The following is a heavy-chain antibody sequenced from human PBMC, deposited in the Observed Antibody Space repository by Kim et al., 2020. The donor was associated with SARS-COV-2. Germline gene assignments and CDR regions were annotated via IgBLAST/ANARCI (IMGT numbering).Heavy chain of an antibody. CDR2: ISSSSSYT. CDR1: GFTFSDYY. Sequence: GGSLRLSCAASGFTFSDYYMSWIRQAPGKGLEWVSYISSSSSYTNYADSVKGRFTISRDNAKNSLYLQMNSLRAEDTAVYYCARGANGWLVREYFDYWGQGTLVTVSS. V-gene: IGHV3-11*05. J-gene: IGHJ4*02. D-gene: IGHD6-19*01. CDR3: ARGANGWLVREYFDY.